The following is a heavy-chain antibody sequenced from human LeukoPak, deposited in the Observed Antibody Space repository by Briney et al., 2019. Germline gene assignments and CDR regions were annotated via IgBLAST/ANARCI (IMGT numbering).Heavy chain of an antibody. CDR2: IGDNGSDK. CDR3: ARASYYYDSSGGYAFDI. CDR1: GFTFSSFG. D-gene: IGHD3-22*01. J-gene: IGHJ3*02. Sequence: GRSLRLSCAASGFTFSSFGMHWVRRAPGKGLEWVAVIGDNGSDKYYADSVKGRFTISRDTPRNMLYLQMNSLRAEDTALFYCARASYYYDSSGGYAFDIWGQGTMVTVSS. V-gene: IGHV3-33*01.